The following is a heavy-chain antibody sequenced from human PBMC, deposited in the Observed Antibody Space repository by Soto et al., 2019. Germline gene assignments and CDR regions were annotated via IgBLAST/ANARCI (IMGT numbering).Heavy chain of an antibody. Sequence: ASVKVSCKASGYTFTSYGRIWVRQAPGQGLEWMGWISAYNGNTNYAQKLQGRVTMTTDTSTSTAYMELRSLRSDDTAVYYCARDYQYYDSSGYYFAPFWDYWGQGTLVTVSS. CDR1: GYTFTSYG. V-gene: IGHV1-18*01. J-gene: IGHJ4*02. CDR3: ARDYQYYDSSGYYFAPFWDY. D-gene: IGHD3-22*01. CDR2: ISAYNGNT.